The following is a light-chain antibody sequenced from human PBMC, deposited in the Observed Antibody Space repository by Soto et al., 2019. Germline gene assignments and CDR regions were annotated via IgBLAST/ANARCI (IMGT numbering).Light chain of an antibody. CDR1: QDISNY. CDR2: DGS. J-gene: IGKJ4*01. Sequence: DIQMTQSPSSLSASVGDRVTITCQASQDISNYLNWYQQKPGEAPKLLISDGSNLETGEPSRFSGSGSRTHFTFTISSLQPEDFATYHCQQYEKVWLSFGGGTKVEIK. V-gene: IGKV1-33*01. CDR3: QQYEKVWLS.